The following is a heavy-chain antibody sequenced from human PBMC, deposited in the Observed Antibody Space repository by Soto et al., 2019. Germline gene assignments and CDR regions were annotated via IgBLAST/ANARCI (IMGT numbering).Heavy chain of an antibody. J-gene: IGHJ6*03. CDR3: ERAEIPLTYYYYMDV. V-gene: IGHV4-59*01. Sequence: SETLSLTCTVSAGSFSGYYWSWIRQPPGKGLEWIGYIYHTGSTNLFYTGSTKYNPSLQSRVTISVDTSKNQFSLKLSSVTAADTAVYYCERAEIPLTYYYYMDVWGKGTTVTVS. D-gene: IGHD3-9*01. CDR2: IYHTGSTNLFYTGST. CDR1: AGSFSGYY.